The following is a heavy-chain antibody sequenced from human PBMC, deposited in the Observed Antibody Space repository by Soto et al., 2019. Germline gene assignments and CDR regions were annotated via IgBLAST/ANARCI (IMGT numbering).Heavy chain of an antibody. CDR3: ARDTDAPVSYSPGV. D-gene: IGHD1-26*01. CDR2: INPRGGST. J-gene: IGHJ4*02. CDR1: GYSFISYY. Sequence: QVQLVQSGAEVKKPGASVKVSCKASGYSFISYYMHWVRQAPGQGLEWMGIINPRGGSTTYAQKLQGTVTMTRDTSTSTVYMELTSLRSDDTAVYYCARDTDAPVSYSPGVWGQGTLVTVSS. V-gene: IGHV1-46*01.